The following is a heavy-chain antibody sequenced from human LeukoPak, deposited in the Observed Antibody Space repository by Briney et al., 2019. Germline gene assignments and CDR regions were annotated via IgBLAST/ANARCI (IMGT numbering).Heavy chain of an antibody. J-gene: IGHJ4*02. CDR2: ISYDGNNK. Sequence: GGSLRLSCAASGFTFSDYAMHWVRQAPGKGLEWVAVISYDGNNKEYADSVKGRFTISRDNSKSTVYLQVNTLRGEDTAVFYCARDPLNRRWGSYYFDYWGQGTPVTVSS. V-gene: IGHV3-30-3*01. D-gene: IGHD1-14*01. CDR3: ARDPLNRRWGSYYFDY. CDR1: GFTFSDYA.